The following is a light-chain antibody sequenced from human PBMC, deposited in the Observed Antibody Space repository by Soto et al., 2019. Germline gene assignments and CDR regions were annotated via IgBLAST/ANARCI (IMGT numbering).Light chain of an antibody. J-gene: IGKJ5*01. CDR2: DAS. CDR1: QSVSSY. Sequence: ESAMTQSQATMSLSPGEGATLSCSASQSVSSYLAWYQQKPGQAPRLLIYDASNRATGIPARFSGSGSGTDFTLTISSLEPEDFAVYYCQQRSNWPPPTFGQGTRLEIK. CDR3: QQRSNWPPPT. V-gene: IGKV3-11*01.